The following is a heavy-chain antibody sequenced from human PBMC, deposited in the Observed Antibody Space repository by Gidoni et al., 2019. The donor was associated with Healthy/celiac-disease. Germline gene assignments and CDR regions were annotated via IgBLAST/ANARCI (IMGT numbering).Heavy chain of an antibody. J-gene: IGHJ5*02. Sequence: QVQLVQSGSELKQPGPSLKVSVTASGSPFTTSAMNWVRQAPGQGLEWMGWINTNAGNPTYDQGFTGRFVFSLDTSVSTAYLQISSLKAEDTAVYYCARDRRIAAAVGYRLNWFDPWGQGTLVTVSS. CDR1: GSPFTTSA. V-gene: IGHV7-4-1*02. CDR2: INTNAGNP. CDR3: ARDRRIAAAVGYRLNWFDP. D-gene: IGHD6-13*01.